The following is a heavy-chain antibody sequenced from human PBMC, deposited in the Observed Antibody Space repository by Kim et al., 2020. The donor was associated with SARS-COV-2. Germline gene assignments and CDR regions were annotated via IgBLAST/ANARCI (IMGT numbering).Heavy chain of an antibody. Sequence: GGSLRLSCAASGFIFSNYGMHWVRLAPAKGLEWLAVIWYDGNDKYYADSVKGRLTVSRDNSKNTLYMEVNSLRVEDTAVYYCARVMRDSSSSTPDYWGLGTLVTVSS. CDR1: GFIFSNYG. D-gene: IGHD6-6*01. V-gene: IGHV3-33*01. J-gene: IGHJ4*02. CDR3: ARVMRDSSSSTPDY. CDR2: IWYDGNDK.